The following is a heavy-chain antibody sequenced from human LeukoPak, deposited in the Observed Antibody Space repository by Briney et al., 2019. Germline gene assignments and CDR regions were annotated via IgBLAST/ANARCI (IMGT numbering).Heavy chain of an antibody. V-gene: IGHV4-4*07. CDR3: ATLTTPGWFNP. J-gene: IGHJ5*02. CDR2: IYPSGNT. CDR1: GGSFSSYF. Sequence: SETLSLTCSVSGGSFSSYFWSWVRQPAGKGLEWIGRIYPSGNTNYNPSLKSRVTLSVDTSKNQFSLKLSSVTAADTAVYYCATLTTPGWFNPWGQGTLVTVSS. D-gene: IGHD1-1*01.